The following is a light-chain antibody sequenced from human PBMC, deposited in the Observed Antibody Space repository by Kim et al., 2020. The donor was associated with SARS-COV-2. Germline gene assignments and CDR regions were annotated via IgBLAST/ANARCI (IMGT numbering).Light chain of an antibody. J-gene: IGKJ4*01. V-gene: IGKV3-20*01. Sequence: LLRGERAAPSCSASQSIRSNSLGWYQQKPGQAPTLLISAASSRATGIPDRFSGSGSGTDFTLTITRLEPEDTAVYYCQQHGYSLTFGGGTTVDIK. CDR2: AAS. CDR3: QQHGYSLT. CDR1: QSIRSNS.